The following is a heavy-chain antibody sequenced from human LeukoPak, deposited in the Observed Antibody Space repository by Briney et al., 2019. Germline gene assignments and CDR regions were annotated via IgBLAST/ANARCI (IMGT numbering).Heavy chain of an antibody. CDR1: GFTFSDYY. Sequence: GGSLRLSCAASGFTFSDYYMSWIRQAPGKGLEWVSYISSSSYTNYADSVKGRFTISRDNAKNSLYLQMNSLRAEDTAVYYCARSLIAVAGTGNWFDPWGQGTLVTVSS. D-gene: IGHD6-19*01. J-gene: IGHJ5*02. V-gene: IGHV3-11*03. CDR2: ISSSSYT. CDR3: ARSLIAVAGTGNWFDP.